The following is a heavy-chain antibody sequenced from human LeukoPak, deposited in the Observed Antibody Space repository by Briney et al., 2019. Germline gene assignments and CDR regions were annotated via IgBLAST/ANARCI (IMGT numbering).Heavy chain of an antibody. J-gene: IGHJ5*02. Sequence: SETLSLTCTVSGGSISSYYWGWIRQPPGKGLEWIGYIYYSGSTNYNPSLKSRVTISVDTSKNQFSLKLSSVTAADTAVYYCARGYSYGYKGYWFDPWGQGTLVTVSS. V-gene: IGHV4-59*01. CDR2: IYYSGST. D-gene: IGHD5-18*01. CDR1: GGSISSYY. CDR3: ARGYSYGYKGYWFDP.